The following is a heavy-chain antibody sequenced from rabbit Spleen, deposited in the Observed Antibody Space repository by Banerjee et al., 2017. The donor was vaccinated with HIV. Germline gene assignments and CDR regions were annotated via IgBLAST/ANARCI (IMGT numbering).Heavy chain of an antibody. CDR3: ARDRGDTYYLDSLDL. V-gene: IGHV1S45*01. CDR1: GFSFSSSYW. Sequence: QEQLEESGGDLVKPEGSLTLTCTASGFSFSSSYWICWVRQAPGKGLEWIACIDAGSSGSTYYATWAKGRFTISKTSSTTVTLQMTSLTAADTATYFCARDRGDTYYLDSLDLWGPGTLVTVS. J-gene: IGHJ3*01. CDR2: IDAGSSGST. D-gene: IGHD6-1*01.